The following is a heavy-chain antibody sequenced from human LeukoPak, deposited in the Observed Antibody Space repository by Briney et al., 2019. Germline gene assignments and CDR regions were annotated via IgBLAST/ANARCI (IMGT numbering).Heavy chain of an antibody. V-gene: IGHV1-18*01. CDR3: ARDLDGSGSYPQGE. Sequence: ASVKVSCKASGYTFTSYGISWVRQAPGQGLEWMGWISAYNGNTNYAQKLQGRVTMTTDTSTSTAYMELRSLRSDDTAVLYCARDLDGSGSYPQGEWGQGTLVTVSS. J-gene: IGHJ4*02. CDR2: ISAYNGNT. CDR1: GYTFTSYG. D-gene: IGHD3-10*01.